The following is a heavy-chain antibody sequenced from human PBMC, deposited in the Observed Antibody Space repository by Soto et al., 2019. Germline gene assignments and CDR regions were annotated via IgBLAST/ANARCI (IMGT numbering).Heavy chain of an antibody. J-gene: IGHJ4*02. Sequence: PGGSLRLSCTASEFSFSSYAMHWIRQSPGKGLEWVAVISFNGNSLHYADSVKDRFTISRDNSKSTLYLQMNNMRTEDTAVYCCARTFDAITYYFEYWGQGTLVTVSS. CDR1: EFSFSSYA. D-gene: IGHD3-9*01. CDR3: ARTFDAITYYFEY. V-gene: IGHV3-30-3*01. CDR2: ISFNGNSL.